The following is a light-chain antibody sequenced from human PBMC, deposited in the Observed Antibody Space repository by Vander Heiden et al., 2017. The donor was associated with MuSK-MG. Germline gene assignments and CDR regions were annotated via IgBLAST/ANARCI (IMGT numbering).Light chain of an antibody. CDR3: MQALQTPPYT. J-gene: IGKJ2*01. CDR1: QSLLHSNGYNY. CDR2: LGS. V-gene: IGKV2-28*01. Sequence: DMVMTQSPLSLPVTPGEPASISCRSSQSLLHSNGYNYLDWYLQKPGQSPQLLIYLGSNRASGVPDRFSGSGSGTDFTLNISRVEAEDVGVYYCMQALQTPPYTFGQGTKLEIK.